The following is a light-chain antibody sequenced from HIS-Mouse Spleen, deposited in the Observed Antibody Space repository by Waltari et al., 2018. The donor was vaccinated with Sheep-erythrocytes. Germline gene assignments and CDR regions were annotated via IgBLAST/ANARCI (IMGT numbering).Light chain of an antibody. CDR1: SGSISSHY. CDR3: QSYDSSNHGV. V-gene: IGLV6-57*04. CDR2: EDN. J-gene: IGLJ3*02. Sequence: FMLTQPHSVSESPVKTVTISCTRSSGSISSHYVQWYQQRPVSAPTTVIYEDNQRPSGVPDRFSGSIDSSSNSASLTISGLKTEDEADYYCQSYDSSNHGVFGGGTKLTVL.